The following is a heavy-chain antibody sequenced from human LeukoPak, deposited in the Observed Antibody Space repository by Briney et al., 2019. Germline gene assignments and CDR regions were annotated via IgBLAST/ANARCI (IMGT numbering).Heavy chain of an antibody. CDR3: ARRFDYDTSGYEFDY. V-gene: IGHV5-51*01. D-gene: IGHD3-22*01. CDR1: GYSFTSYW. J-gene: IGHJ4*02. Sequence: GESLKISCKGSGYSFTSYWIGWARQMPGKGLEWMGIIYPGDSDTRYSPSFQGQVTISADKSISTAYLQWSSLKASDTAMYYCARRFDYDTSGYEFDYWGQGTLITVSS. CDR2: IYPGDSDT.